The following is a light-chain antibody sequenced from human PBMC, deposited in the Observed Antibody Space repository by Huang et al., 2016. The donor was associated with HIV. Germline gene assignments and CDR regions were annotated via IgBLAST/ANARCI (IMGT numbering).Light chain of an antibody. CDR3: QQSSISPWT. Sequence: DTQMTQSPSSLSASVGDRVTITCWASQTISNYLNWYQQKPGKAPKLLIYAASDLQSGVPSRFSGRGSGTDFTLTISSLQPEDSATYYCQQSSISPWTFGQGTRVEIK. V-gene: IGKV1-39*01. CDR2: AAS. CDR1: QTISNY. J-gene: IGKJ1*01.